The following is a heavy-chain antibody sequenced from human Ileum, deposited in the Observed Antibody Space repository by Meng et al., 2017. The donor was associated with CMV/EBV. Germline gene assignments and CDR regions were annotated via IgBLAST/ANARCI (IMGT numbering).Heavy chain of an antibody. Sequence: RRSCAASGFTFSNFAMSWVRQAPGKGLEWVSVISVSGGSTYYADAVKGRFTISRDNSKNTLFLQMNSLRAEDTAVYYCAKRGDWFDPWGQGTLVTVSS. D-gene: IGHD3-10*01. CDR2: ISVSGGST. V-gene: IGHV3-23*01. J-gene: IGHJ5*02. CDR3: AKRGDWFDP. CDR1: GFTFSNFA.